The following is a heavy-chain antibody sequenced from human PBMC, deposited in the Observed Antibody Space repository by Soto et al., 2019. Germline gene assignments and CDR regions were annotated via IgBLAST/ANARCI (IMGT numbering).Heavy chain of an antibody. CDR2: ISYNGIDK. V-gene: IGHV3-30*03. Sequence: QMQLVESGGGVVQPERSLRLSCVASGITFTNHGIHWVRQAPGKGLEWVADISYNGIDKWYADFVKGRFTIPRDNFRDTVYLQMNGLRSEDTAVYYCASGEGQNGHDTRFDYWGQGTLVTVSS. CDR3: ASGEGQNGHDTRFDY. J-gene: IGHJ4*02. D-gene: IGHD5-12*01. CDR1: GITFTNHG.